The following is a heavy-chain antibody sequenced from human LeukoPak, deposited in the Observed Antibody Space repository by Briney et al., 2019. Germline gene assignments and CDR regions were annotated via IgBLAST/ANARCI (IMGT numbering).Heavy chain of an antibody. CDR2: ISSSSSTI. V-gene: IGHV3-48*01. Sequence: GGSLRLSCAASGFTFSSYAMNWVRQAPGKGXEWLSYISSSSSTIYYADSVKGRFTISRDNAKDSLYLQMNSLGAEDTAVYYCARDRRQTLPDWGQGTLVTVSS. J-gene: IGHJ1*01. CDR1: GFTFSSYA. CDR3: ARDRRQTLPD.